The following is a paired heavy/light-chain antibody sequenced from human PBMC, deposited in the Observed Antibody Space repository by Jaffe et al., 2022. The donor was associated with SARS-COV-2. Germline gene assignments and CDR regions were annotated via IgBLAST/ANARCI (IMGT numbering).Light chain of an antibody. CDR2: GAS. J-gene: IGKJ4*01. V-gene: IGKV3-15*01. CDR3: QQYNNWPLT. Sequence: EIVMTQSPATLSVSPGERATLSCKASQSVSSNLAWYQQKPGQAPRLLIYGASTRATGIPARFSGSGSGTEFTLTISSLQSEDFAVYYCQQYNNWPLTFGGGTKVEIK. CDR1: QSVSSN.
Heavy chain of an antibody. Sequence: EVQLVESGGGLVQPGGSLRLSCAASGFIFSNYGMSWVRQAPGKGLEWVSSISSGGASTYYADSVKGRFTISRDNSRNTLYLQMNSLRAEDTAVYYCAKRLASGWNYFDDWGQGTLVTVSS. J-gene: IGHJ4*02. CDR1: GFIFSNYG. V-gene: IGHV3-23*04. D-gene: IGHD6-19*01. CDR3: AKRLASGWNYFDD. CDR2: ISSGGAST.